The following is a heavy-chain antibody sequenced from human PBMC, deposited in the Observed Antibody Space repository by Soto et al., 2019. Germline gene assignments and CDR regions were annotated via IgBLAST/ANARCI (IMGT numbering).Heavy chain of an antibody. CDR2: IDPSDSYT. J-gene: IGHJ6*02. Sequence: PGESLKISWKGSGYSFTSYWISWVRQMPGKGLEWMGRIDPSDSYTNYSPSFQGHVTISADKSISTAYLQWSSLKASDTAMYYCASNVGPMTTSFYYYSGMDVWGQGTTVTVSS. D-gene: IGHD3-16*01. CDR1: GYSFTSYW. V-gene: IGHV5-10-1*01. CDR3: ASNVGPMTTSFYYYSGMDV.